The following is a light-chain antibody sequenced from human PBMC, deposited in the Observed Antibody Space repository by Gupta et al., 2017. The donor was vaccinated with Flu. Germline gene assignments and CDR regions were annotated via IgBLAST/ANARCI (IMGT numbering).Light chain of an antibody. Sequence: EIVLTQSPATLSLSPGERATLPCRDSQSIKNYLAWYQQKPGQAPRLLIYEASNRATGVPARFSGSGSGTDFTLTISSLEPEDLAVYYCQQHYNTPWTFGQGTKVEIK. J-gene: IGKJ1*01. V-gene: IGKV3-11*01. CDR2: EAS. CDR1: QSIKNY. CDR3: QQHYNTPWT.